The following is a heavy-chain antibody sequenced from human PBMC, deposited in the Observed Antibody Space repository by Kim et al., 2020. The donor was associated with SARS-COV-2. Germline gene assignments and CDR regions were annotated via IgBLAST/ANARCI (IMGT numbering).Heavy chain of an antibody. V-gene: IGHV4-39*01. CDR1: GGSISSSSYY. D-gene: IGHD3-3*01. CDR2: IYYSGST. CDR3: ARVSSTVKTYYDFWSGYYADPMALFDY. Sequence: SETLSLTCTVSGGSISSSSYYWGWIRQPPGKGLEWIGSIYYSGSTYYNPSLKSRVTISVDTSKNQFSLKLSSVTAADTAVYYCARVSSTVKTYYDFWSGYYADPMALFDYWGQGTLVTVSS. J-gene: IGHJ4*02.